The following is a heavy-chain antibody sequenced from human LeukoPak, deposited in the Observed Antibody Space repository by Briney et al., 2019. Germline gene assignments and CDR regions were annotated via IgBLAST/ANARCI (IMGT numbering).Heavy chain of an antibody. CDR2: INHSGST. D-gene: IGHD3-22*01. Sequence: SETLSLTCAVYGGSFSGYYWSWIRQPPGKGLEWIGEINHSGSTNYNPSLKSRVTISVDTSKSQFSLKLSSVTAADTAVYYCARGGYYYDSSGYVDYWGQGTLVTVSS. CDR1: GGSFSGYY. CDR3: ARGGYYYDSSGYVDY. V-gene: IGHV4-34*01. J-gene: IGHJ4*02.